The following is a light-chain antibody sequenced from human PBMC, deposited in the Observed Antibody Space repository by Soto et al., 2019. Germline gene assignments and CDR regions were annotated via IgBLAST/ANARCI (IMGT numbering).Light chain of an antibody. CDR2: DVS. CDR1: SSDVGGYNY. CDR3: SSYTSSSGV. J-gene: IGLJ1*01. V-gene: IGLV2-14*01. Sequence: QSALTQPASVSWSPGQSITISCTGTSSDVGGYNYVSWYQQHPGKAPKLMIYDVSNRPSGVSNRFSGSKSGNTASLTISGLQAEDEADYYCSSYTSSSGVFGNGTKVTVL.